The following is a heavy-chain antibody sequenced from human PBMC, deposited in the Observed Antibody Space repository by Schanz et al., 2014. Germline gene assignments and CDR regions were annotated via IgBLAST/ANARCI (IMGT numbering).Heavy chain of an antibody. J-gene: IGHJ4*02. CDR1: GFTFTNYA. CDR2: ISGSGGST. Sequence: EVQLLESGGGLVQPGGSLRLSCAASGFTFTNYAMTWVRQAPGKGLEWVSGISGSGGSTYDADSVKGRFTISRDNSKNTVNLQMNSLRTEDTAVYYCAKEKEEVAADGSFFDYWGQGTLVTVS. CDR3: AKEKEEVAADGSFFDY. V-gene: IGHV3-23*01. D-gene: IGHD6-13*01.